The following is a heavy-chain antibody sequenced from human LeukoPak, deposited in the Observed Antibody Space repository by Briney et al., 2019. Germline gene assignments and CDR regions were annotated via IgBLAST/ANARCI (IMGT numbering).Heavy chain of an antibody. CDR3: AKDAYSSGWYYFDS. CDR1: RFTFDDYG. Sequence: GGSLRLSCAASRFTFDDYGMHWVRQVPGKGLEWVSLISGDGSSTYYADSVKGRFTISRDNSKNSLYLQMNSLRTEDTALYYCAKDAYSSGWYYFDSWGQGTPVTVSS. D-gene: IGHD6-19*01. J-gene: IGHJ4*02. CDR2: ISGDGSST. V-gene: IGHV3-43*02.